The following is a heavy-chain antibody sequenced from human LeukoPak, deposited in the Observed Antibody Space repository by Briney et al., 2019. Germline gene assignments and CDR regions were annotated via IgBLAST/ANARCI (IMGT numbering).Heavy chain of an antibody. Sequence: GGSLRPSCAASGFTFSNYWMYWVRQAPGRGPLWVSRISGDGITTYYAGSVKGRFTISRDNAKNTLYLQMHSLRAEDSAVYYCARGFYGSGNSWGHGTLVTVSS. CDR1: GFTFSNYW. D-gene: IGHD3-10*01. V-gene: IGHV3-74*01. J-gene: IGHJ4*01. CDR3: ARGFYGSGNS. CDR2: ISGDGITT.